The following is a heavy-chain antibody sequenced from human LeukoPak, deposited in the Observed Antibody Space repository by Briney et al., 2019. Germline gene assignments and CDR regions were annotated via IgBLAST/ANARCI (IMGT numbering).Heavy chain of an antibody. J-gene: IGHJ4*02. D-gene: IGHD1-14*01. CDR2: IIPIFGIT. Sequence: SVKVSCKASGGTFSSYAISWVRQAPGQGLEWMGRIIPIFGITNYAQKFQGRVTITADKSTSTAYMELSSLRSEDTAVYYCARDPIITPYFDYWGQGTLVTVSS. V-gene: IGHV1-69*04. CDR1: GGTFSSYA. CDR3: ARDPIITPYFDY.